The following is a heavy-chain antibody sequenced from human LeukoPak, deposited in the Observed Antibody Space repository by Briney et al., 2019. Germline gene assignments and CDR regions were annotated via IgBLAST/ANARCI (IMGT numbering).Heavy chain of an antibody. Sequence: GGSLRLSCAASGFTVSTNYMSWVRQAPGKGLEWVSIIYSGGSTYYEDSVKGRFTISRDISQNTQYLQMNSLRAEDTAVYYCARDLGYSAYATVRGYAVDIWGQGTMVTVSS. J-gene: IGHJ3*02. CDR2: IYSGGST. D-gene: IGHD5-12*01. CDR1: GFTVSTNY. V-gene: IGHV3-66*01. CDR3: ARDLGYSAYATVRGYAVDI.